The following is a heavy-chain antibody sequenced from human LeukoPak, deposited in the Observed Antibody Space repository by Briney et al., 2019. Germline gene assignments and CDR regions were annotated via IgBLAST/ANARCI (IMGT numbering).Heavy chain of an antibody. CDR2: FNPEDGEI. J-gene: IGHJ4*02. CDR1: GYTLTELS. V-gene: IGHV1-24*01. Sequence: ASVRVSCKVSGYTLTELSMHWVRQAPGKGLEWMGGFNPEDGEIIYAQKFQGRVTMTEDTSTDTAYMELSSLRSEDTAVYYCATGPLDGYNPLDYWGQGTLVTVSS. D-gene: IGHD5-24*01. CDR3: ATGPLDGYNPLDY.